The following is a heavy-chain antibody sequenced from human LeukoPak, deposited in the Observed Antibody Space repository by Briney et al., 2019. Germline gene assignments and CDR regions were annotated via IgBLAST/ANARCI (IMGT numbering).Heavy chain of an antibody. Sequence: SETLSLTCTVSGGSISSYYWSWLRQPAGKGLEWIGRIYTSGSTNYNPSLKSRVTMSVDTSKNQFSLKLSYVTAADTAVYYCARDLGYYGSGSYSLTFSSWGQGTLVTVSS. J-gene: IGHJ5*02. D-gene: IGHD3-10*01. CDR1: GGSISSYY. CDR2: IYTSGST. V-gene: IGHV4-4*07. CDR3: ARDLGYYGSGSYSLTFSS.